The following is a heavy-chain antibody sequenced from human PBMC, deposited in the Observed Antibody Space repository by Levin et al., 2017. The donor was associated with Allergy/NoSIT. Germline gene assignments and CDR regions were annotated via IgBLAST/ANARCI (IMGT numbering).Heavy chain of an antibody. CDR1: GYTFTSYD. Sequence: ASVKVSCKASGYTFTSYDINWVRQATGQGLEWMGWMNPNSGNTGYAQKFQGRVTMTTNTSISTAYMELSSLRSEDTAVYYCARATLNYYYYGMDVWGQGTTVTVSS. CDR2: MNPNSGNT. V-gene: IGHV1-8*01. J-gene: IGHJ6*02. CDR3: ARATLNYYYYGMDV.